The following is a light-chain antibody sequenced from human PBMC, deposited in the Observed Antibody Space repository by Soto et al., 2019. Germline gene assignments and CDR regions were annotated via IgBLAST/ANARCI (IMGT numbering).Light chain of an antibody. CDR2: DSS. J-gene: IGKJ2*01. V-gene: IGKV1-9*01. CDR1: YDISSS. Sequence: DIQLTQSPSFLSASVEDRVTISCRASYDISSSLAWYQQEPGKPPKLLIYDSSTLQTGVPSSFTGSGSGRKLTLPISGLLFGDFAAYFCQQLSHYPYTFGQGTKLEI. CDR3: QQLSHYPYT.